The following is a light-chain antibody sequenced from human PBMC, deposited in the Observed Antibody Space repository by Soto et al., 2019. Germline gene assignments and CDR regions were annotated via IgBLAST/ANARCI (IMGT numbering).Light chain of an antibody. CDR2: GAS. J-gene: IGKJ2*01. Sequence: EIQLTQSPLTLSVSPGERATLSCRASQSISGGLAWYQHKPGQSPRLLIYGASTRAPGIPGRFTTSGSGTDFTLTITNLQSEDSAVYHCQQYNDWPPSYTFGQGTKLEIK. CDR3: QQYNDWPPSYT. CDR1: QSISGG. V-gene: IGKV3-15*01.